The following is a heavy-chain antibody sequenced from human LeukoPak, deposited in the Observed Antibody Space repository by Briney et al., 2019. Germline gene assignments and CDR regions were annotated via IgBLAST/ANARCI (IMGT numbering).Heavy chain of an antibody. J-gene: IGHJ5*02. CDR2: IIPIAGRA. Sequence: SVKVSCKASGGTFSSYTISWVRQAPGQGLERMGKIIPIAGRANYAQKFQGRVTITADKSKSTVYMELSSLRSEDTAVYYCARDNFASIPRWFDPWGQGILVTVSS. CDR3: ARDNFASIPRWFDP. CDR1: GGTFSSYT. D-gene: IGHD2-21*01. V-gene: IGHV1-69*08.